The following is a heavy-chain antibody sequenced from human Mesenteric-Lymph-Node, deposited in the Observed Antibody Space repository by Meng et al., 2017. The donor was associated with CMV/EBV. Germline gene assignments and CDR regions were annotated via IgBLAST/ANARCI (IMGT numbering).Heavy chain of an antibody. CDR3: ARAFTIAARQEFDY. Sequence: ASVKVSCKASGYTFTGYYMHWVRQAPGQGLEWMGWINPNSGGTNYAQKFQGRVTMTRDTSISTAYMELSRLRSDDTAVYYCARAFTIAARQEFDYWGQGTLVTVSS. D-gene: IGHD6-6*01. V-gene: IGHV1-2*02. CDR2: INPNSGGT. CDR1: GYTFTGYY. J-gene: IGHJ4*02.